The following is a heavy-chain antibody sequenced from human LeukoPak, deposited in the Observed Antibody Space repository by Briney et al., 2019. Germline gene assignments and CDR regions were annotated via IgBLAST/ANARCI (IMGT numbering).Heavy chain of an antibody. J-gene: IGHJ4*02. CDR2: ISAYNGNT. D-gene: IGHD3-9*01. CDR1: GDTFASYG. V-gene: IGHV1-18*01. CDR3: ARVAARYDILTGYESSGYFDY. Sequence: GPSLRVSCKAAGDTFASYGISWVRQAPGQGLEWMGWISAYNGNTNYAQKLQGRVTMTTDTSTSTAYMELRSLRSDDTAVYYCARVAARYDILTGYESSGYFDYWGQGTLVTVSS.